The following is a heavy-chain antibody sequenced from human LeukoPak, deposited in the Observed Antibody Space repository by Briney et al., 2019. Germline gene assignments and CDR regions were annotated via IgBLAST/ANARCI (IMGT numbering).Heavy chain of an antibody. J-gene: IGHJ4*02. CDR2: IRYDGIVT. Sequence: GGSLRLSCVASEFTFSNYWIHWVRQPPGKGLVWVSRIRYDGIVTNYADSVEGRFTISRDNAKNTVHLQMNSLRDDDTAVYYCARDGLSRSGDGYSSVDYWGQGTLVTVSS. CDR1: EFTFSNYW. D-gene: IGHD5-24*01. CDR3: ARDGLSRSGDGYSSVDY. V-gene: IGHV3-74*01.